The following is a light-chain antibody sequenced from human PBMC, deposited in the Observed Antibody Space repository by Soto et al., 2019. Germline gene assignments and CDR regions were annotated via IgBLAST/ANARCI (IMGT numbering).Light chain of an antibody. Sequence: DIVMTQSPDSLAVSLGERATINCKSGQNVLYSSNSKNYLAWYQQKPGQPPKLLIYWASTRESWVPDRFSGSGSGIDFTLTISSLQAEDVAVYSCQQSDSSPHTFGQGTKLEIK. CDR3: QQSDSSPHT. CDR1: QNVLYSSNSKNY. V-gene: IGKV4-1*01. CDR2: WAS. J-gene: IGKJ2*01.